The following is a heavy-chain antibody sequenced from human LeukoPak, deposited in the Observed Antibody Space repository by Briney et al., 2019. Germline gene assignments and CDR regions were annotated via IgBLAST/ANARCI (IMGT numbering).Heavy chain of an antibody. CDR3: AREYEAGWFDP. CDR1: GGSISSGGYS. D-gene: IGHD3-16*01. J-gene: IGHJ5*02. V-gene: IGHV4-30-2*01. CDR2: IYHSGST. Sequence: SQTLSLTCAVSGGSISSGGYSWSWIRQPLGKGLEWIGYIYHSGSTYYNPSLKSRVTISVDRSKNQFSLKLSSVTAADTAVYYCAREYEAGWFDPWGQGTLVTVSS.